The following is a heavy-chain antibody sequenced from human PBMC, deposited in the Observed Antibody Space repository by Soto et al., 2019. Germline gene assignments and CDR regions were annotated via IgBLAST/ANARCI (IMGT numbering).Heavy chain of an antibody. V-gene: IGHV1-3*01. CDR3: ARALRGVVAANKWFDP. CDR2: INAGNGNT. D-gene: IGHD2-15*01. J-gene: IGHJ5*02. CDR1: GYTFTSYA. Sequence: VASVKVSCRASGYTFTSYAMHWVRQAPGQRLEWMGWINAGNGNTKYSQKFQGRVTITRDTSASTAYMELSSLRSEDTAVYYCARALRGVVAANKWFDPWGQGTLVPVCS.